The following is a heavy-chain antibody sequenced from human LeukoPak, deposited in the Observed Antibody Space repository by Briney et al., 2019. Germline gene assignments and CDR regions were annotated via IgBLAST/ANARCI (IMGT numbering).Heavy chain of an antibody. V-gene: IGHV4-39*01. CDR2: IYYSGST. CDR3: ARLCGWRCQGGDY. D-gene: IGHD5-12*01. CDR1: GGSISSSSYY. Sequence: SETLSLTCTVSGGSISSSSYYWGWIPQPPGKGLEWIGSIYYSGSTYYNPSLKSRVTISVDTSKNQFSLKLSSVTAADTAVYYCARLCGWRCQGGDYWGQGTLVTVSS. J-gene: IGHJ4*02.